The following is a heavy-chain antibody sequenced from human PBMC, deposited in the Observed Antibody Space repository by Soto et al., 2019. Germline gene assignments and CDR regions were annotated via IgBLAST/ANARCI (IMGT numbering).Heavy chain of an antibody. D-gene: IGHD4-17*01. J-gene: IGHJ5*02. CDR3: AADPTVTNGKNNWLDP. CDR2: IVVGSGNT. Sequence: SVKLSCKSSGFTFTSSGMQWVRQAREQRLEWIGWIVVGSGNTNYAQKFQERVTITRDMSTSTAYMELSSLRSEDTAVYYCAADPTVTNGKNNWLDPWGQGTLVTVSS. V-gene: IGHV1-58*02. CDR1: GFTFTSSG.